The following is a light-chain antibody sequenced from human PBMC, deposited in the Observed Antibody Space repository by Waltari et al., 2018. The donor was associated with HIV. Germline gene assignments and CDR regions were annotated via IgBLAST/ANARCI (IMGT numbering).Light chain of an antibody. CDR3: QSYDSSLKVI. CDR1: SPNLGAGYD. V-gene: IGLV1-40*01. Sequence: QSVLTQPPSVPGAPGQRVTISCTGTSPNLGAGYDVPWYQQFPGSVPRLLIYDNTNRPSGVPDRFSGSKSGTSASLAISGLQAEDEADYYCQSYDSSLKVIFGGGTKVTVL. J-gene: IGLJ2*01. CDR2: DNT.